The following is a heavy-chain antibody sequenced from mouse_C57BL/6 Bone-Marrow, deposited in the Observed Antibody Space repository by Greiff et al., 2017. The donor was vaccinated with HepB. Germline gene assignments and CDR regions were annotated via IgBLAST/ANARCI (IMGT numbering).Heavy chain of an antibody. CDR1: GYAFSSSW. Sequence: QVQLQQSGPELVKPGASVKISCKASGYAFSSSWMNWVKQRPGKGLEWIGRIYPGDGDTNYNGKFKGKATLTADKSSSTAYMQLSSLTSEDSAVYFCARRGYYYGSSLDYWGQGTTLTVSS. D-gene: IGHD1-1*01. CDR2: IYPGDGDT. J-gene: IGHJ2*01. CDR3: ARRGYYYGSSLDY. V-gene: IGHV1-82*01.